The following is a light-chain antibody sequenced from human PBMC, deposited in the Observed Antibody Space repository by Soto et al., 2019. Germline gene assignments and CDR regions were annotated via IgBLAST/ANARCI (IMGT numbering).Light chain of an antibody. CDR1: QSVSSSY. J-gene: IGKJ1*01. CDR3: QQYSSSRT. CDR2: GAS. Sequence: EIVLTQSPDTLSLSPGERATLSCRASQSVSSSYLGWYQQKAGQAPRLLIYGASRRATGIPDRFRGSGSGTDFTLNISRLEPEDFAVYYCQQYSSSRTFGQGTKVDIX. V-gene: IGKV3-20*01.